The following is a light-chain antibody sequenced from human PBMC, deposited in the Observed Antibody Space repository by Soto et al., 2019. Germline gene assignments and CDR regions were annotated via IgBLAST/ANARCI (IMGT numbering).Light chain of an antibody. CDR1: QSLLYSNGYNY. CDR2: LGS. Sequence: DTVMTQSPLSLPVTPGEPASISCRSNQSLLYSNGYNYLDWYLQKPRQSPQLLIYLGSNRASGVADRISGSGSGTHFTVKISRVEAEDVGVYYCMQALQISFAFGPGTNVEIK. J-gene: IGKJ3*01. CDR3: MQALQISFA. V-gene: IGKV2-28*01.